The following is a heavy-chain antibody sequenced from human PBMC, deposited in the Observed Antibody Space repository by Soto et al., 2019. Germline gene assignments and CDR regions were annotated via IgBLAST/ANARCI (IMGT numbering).Heavy chain of an antibody. CDR1: GYSFTSYW. CDR2: IYPGDSDT. Sequence: GESVKISFKGSGYSFTSYWIGWVRQMPGKGLEWMGIIYPGDSDTRYSPSFQGQVTISADKSISTAYLQWSSLKASDTAMYYCASLNYYDSSGYGPDAFDIWGQGTMVTVSS. CDR3: ASLNYYDSSGYGPDAFDI. D-gene: IGHD3-22*01. V-gene: IGHV5-51*01. J-gene: IGHJ3*02.